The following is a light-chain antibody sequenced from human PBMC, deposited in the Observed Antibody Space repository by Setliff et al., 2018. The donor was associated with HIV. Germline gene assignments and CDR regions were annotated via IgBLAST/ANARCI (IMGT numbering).Light chain of an antibody. CDR2: EVS. J-gene: IGLJ1*01. CDR1: SSDVGGYNY. Sequence: QSALTQPASGSGSPGQSITISCTGTSSDVGGYNYVSWYQQHPGKAPKLMIYEVSNRPSGVSNRFSGSKSGSTASLTISGLQAEDEADYFCTSYTRDNTITRVFGTGTKV. V-gene: IGLV2-14*01. CDR3: TSYTRDNTITRV.